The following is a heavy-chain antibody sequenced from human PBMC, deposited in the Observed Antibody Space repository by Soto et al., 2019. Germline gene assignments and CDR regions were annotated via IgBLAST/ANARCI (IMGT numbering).Heavy chain of an antibody. CDR3: ARSMSDGFGDVA. CDR2: MGPNSGNT. CDR1: GYTFTNYD. D-gene: IGHD3-10*01. J-gene: IGHJ5*02. Sequence: QVQLVQSGAEVKKPGASVKVSCKTSGYTFTNYDINWVRQAPGQGLEWMGWMGPNSGNTGFAPKFQGRVTLTRHTSITTAYMELSSLRSEDTAVYYCARSMSDGFGDVAWGQGTLVNVSS. V-gene: IGHV1-8*01.